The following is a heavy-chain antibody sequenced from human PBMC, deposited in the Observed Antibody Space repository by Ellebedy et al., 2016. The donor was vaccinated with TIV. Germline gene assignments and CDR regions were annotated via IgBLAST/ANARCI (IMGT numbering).Heavy chain of an antibody. Sequence: GESLKISCAAWGFSFSNFWMSWVRQAPGKGLEWVAHIKTDGSETYYVDSVKGRFTISRDNAKNSLYLQMNSLRAEDTAVYYCASPSSGYSADFDYWGQGTLVTVSS. D-gene: IGHD3-22*01. CDR3: ASPSSGYSADFDY. V-gene: IGHV3-7*01. CDR1: GFSFSNFW. CDR2: IKTDGSET. J-gene: IGHJ4*02.